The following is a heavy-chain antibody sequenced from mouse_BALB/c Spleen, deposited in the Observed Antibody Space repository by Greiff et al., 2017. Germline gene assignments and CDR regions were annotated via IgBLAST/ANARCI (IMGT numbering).Heavy chain of an antibody. CDR2: IYPGDGDT. V-gene: IGHV1-87*01. J-gene: IGHJ4*01. CDR1: GYTFTSYW. CDR3: ASHYAMDY. Sequence: VQLHQSGAELARPGASVKLSCKASGYTFTSYWMQWVKQRPGQGLEWIGAIYPGDGDTRYTQKFKGKATLTADKSSSTAYMQLSSLASEDSAVYYCASHYAMDYWGQGTSVTVSS.